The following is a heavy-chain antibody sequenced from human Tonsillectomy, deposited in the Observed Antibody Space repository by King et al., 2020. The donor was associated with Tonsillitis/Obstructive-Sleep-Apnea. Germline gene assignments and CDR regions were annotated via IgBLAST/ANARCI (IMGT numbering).Heavy chain of an antibody. CDR3: ARDGGGYFDY. CDR2: ISAYNGNK. Sequence: QLVQSGGEVKKSGASVTVSCKASGYTFTTYGIAWVRQAPGQGLEWMGWISAYNGNKNLAVNFQDRVTIYTDTSTTTAFLQLRSLRFDDTAVYYCARDGGGYFDYWGQGTLVTVSS. D-gene: IGHD3-10*01. CDR1: GYTFTTYG. V-gene: IGHV1-18*01. J-gene: IGHJ4*02.